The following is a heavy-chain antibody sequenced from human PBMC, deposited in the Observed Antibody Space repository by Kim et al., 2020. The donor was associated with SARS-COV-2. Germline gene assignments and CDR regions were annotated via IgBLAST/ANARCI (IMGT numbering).Heavy chain of an antibody. CDR3: ARGVRYCSSTSCYTFDY. Sequence: LKSRVTISVDPSKNQFSLKLSSMTAADTAVYYCARGVRYCSSTSCYTFDYWGQGTLVPVSS. D-gene: IGHD2-2*02. J-gene: IGHJ4*02. V-gene: IGHV4-59*09.